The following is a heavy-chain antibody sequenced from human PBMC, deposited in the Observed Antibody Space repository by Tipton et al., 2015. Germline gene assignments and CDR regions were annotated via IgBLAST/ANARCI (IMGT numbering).Heavy chain of an antibody. CDR2: LWKSGGT. D-gene: IGHD3-16*01. Sequence: TLSLTCTVSGDSVSRGSSWSWIRQPPGKALEWIGFLWKSGGTAYSSALEGRATISADTSENRFSLNLKSMTAADTAVYFCARLHPGDDWGPGVQVTVSS. CDR1: GDSVSRGSS. J-gene: IGHJ4*02. V-gene: IGHV4-61*03. CDR3: ARLHPGDD.